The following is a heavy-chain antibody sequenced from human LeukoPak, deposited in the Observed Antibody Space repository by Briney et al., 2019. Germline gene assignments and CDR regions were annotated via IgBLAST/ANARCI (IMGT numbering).Heavy chain of an antibody. D-gene: IGHD3-3*02. CDR1: GGSFSGYY. CDR2: INHSGST. CDR3: ARTPALAPPDH. J-gene: IGHJ4*02. V-gene: IGHV4-34*01. Sequence: PSETLSLTCAIYGGSFSGYYWSWIRQPPGKGLEWIGEINHSGSTSYNPSLKSRVTISVDTSKNQFSLKLSSVTAADTAVYYCARTPALAPPDHWGQGTLVTVSS.